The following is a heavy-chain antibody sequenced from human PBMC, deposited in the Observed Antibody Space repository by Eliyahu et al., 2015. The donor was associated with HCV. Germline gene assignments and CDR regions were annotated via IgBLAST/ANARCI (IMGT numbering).Heavy chain of an antibody. CDR3: ARVVSWGLAAVGGF. CDR2: INPDTGVT. CDR1: GYXFXGYY. V-gene: IGHV1-2*02. D-gene: IGHD2-15*01. J-gene: IGHJ4*02. Sequence: QVQLVQPGAEVKKPGASVKVSCKTSGYXFXGYYXHWVRQAPGQGLEWMGWINPDTGVTHYAQKFQGRLTLTRDTSINAAYMELKGLTSDDTAVYFCARVVSWGLAAVGGFWGQGTLVTVSS.